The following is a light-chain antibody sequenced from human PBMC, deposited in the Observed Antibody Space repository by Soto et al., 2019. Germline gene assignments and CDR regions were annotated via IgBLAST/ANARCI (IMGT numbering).Light chain of an antibody. CDR3: QQYGSSRT. V-gene: IGKV3-20*01. J-gene: IGKJ1*01. Sequence: LLARCPRTHSMSPGKHATPSCRASQSVSSSYLAWYQQKPGQAPRLLIYGASSRATGIPDRFSGSGSGTDFTLTISRLEPEDFAVYYCQQYGSSRTFGQGTKV. CDR1: QSVSSSY. CDR2: GAS.